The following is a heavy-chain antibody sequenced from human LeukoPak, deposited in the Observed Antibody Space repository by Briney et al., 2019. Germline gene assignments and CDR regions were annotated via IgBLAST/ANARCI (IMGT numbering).Heavy chain of an antibody. CDR2: ISSSSSYI. Sequence: KSGGSLRLSCAASGFTFSSYRMTWVRQAPGKGLEWVSSISSSSSYIYYADSVKGRFTISRDNAKNSLYLQMNSLRAEDTAVYYCARVDYYDSSGYCHDAFDIWGQGTMVTVSS. J-gene: IGHJ3*02. CDR1: GFTFSSYR. V-gene: IGHV3-21*01. D-gene: IGHD3-22*01. CDR3: ARVDYYDSSGYCHDAFDI.